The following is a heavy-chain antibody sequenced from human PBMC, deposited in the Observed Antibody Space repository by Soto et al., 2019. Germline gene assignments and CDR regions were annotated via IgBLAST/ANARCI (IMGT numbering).Heavy chain of an antibody. CDR2: IKSKTDGGTT. CDR1: GFTFSNAW. J-gene: IGHJ4*02. Sequence: EVQLVESGGGLVKPGGSLRLSCAASGFTFSNAWMSWVRQAPGKGLEWVGRIKSKTDGGTTDYAAPVKGRFTISRDNSKNTLYLQLSSLRAEDTAVYFCAKRAGDYYDTSGYDYWGQGTLVTVSS. D-gene: IGHD3-22*01. CDR3: AKRAGDYYDTSGYDY. V-gene: IGHV3-15*01.